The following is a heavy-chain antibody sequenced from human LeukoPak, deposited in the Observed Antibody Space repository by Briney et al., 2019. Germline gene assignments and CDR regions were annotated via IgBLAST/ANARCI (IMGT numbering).Heavy chain of an antibody. V-gene: IGHV4-59*08. D-gene: IGHD2-15*01. CDR2: IYYSGST. CDR1: GGSISSYY. CDR3: ARQGCSGGSCYYSKNYGMDV. J-gene: IGHJ6*02. Sequence: SQTLSLTCTVSGGSISSYYWSWIRQPPGKGLEWIGYIYYSGSTNYNPSLKSRVTISVDTSKNQFSLKLSSVTAADTAVYYCARQGCSGGSCYYSKNYGMDVWGQGTTVTVSS.